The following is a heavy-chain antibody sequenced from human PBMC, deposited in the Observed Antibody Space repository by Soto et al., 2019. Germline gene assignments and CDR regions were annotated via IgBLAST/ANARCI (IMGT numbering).Heavy chain of an antibody. J-gene: IGHJ2*01. D-gene: IGHD2-2*01. CDR3: EDGIRAVRSVSAFLRNRSSDL. CDR2: IYYSGST. V-gene: IGHV4-31*02. Sequence: GKGLEWIGYIYYSGSTYYNPSLKSRVTISVDTSKNQFSLKLSSVTAADIFFFHAEDGIRAVRSVSAFLRNRSSDL.